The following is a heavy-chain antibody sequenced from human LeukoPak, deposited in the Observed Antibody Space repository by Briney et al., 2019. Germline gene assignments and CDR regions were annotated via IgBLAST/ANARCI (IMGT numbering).Heavy chain of an antibody. CDR2: IDPSDSYT. Sequence: GESLRISCKGSGYSFTSYWISWVRQMPGKGLEWMGRIDPSDSYTNYSPSSQGHVTISADKSISTAYLQWSSLKASGTAMYYCASTGYCSSSSCYGIDYWGQGTLVTVSS. CDR3: ASTGYCSSSSCYGIDY. J-gene: IGHJ4*02. D-gene: IGHD2-2*01. CDR1: GYSFTSYW. V-gene: IGHV5-10-1*01.